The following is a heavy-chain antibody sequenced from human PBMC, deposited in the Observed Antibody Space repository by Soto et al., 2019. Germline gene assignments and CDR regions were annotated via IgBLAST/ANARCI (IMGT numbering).Heavy chain of an antibody. Sequence: EVQLVESGGGLVQPGGSLRLSCAASGFLFNTYWMFWVRQAPRKGLLWVSRIKSDGSSTNYAVSVKGRFIISSDNAKNTLYLQMTSLRAEDTAVYYCAIGGGDYNYLDYWGQGILVTVSS. CDR1: GFLFNTYW. D-gene: IGHD3-9*01. CDR3: AIGGGDYNYLDY. J-gene: IGHJ4*02. V-gene: IGHV3-74*01. CDR2: IKSDGSST.